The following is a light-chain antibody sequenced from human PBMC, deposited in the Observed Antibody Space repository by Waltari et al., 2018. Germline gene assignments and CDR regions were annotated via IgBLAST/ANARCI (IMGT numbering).Light chain of an antibody. Sequence: DIQMTQSPSSLSASVGDTVTITCRASQDINGYLNWFQQRPGQAPKLLIFAATILQSGVPSRFSGSGSGTDFTLTIISLQPEDFAVYYCLQHNSYPFTFGPGTKLEIK. J-gene: IGKJ3*01. CDR1: QDINGY. CDR2: AAT. CDR3: LQHNSYPFT. V-gene: IGKV1-17*01.